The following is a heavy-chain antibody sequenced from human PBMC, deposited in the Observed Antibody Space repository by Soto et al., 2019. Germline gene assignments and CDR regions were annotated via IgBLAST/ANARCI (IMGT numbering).Heavy chain of an antibody. J-gene: IGHJ4*02. V-gene: IGHV3-74*01. CDR2: ISSDGRYT. D-gene: IGHD6-13*01. Sequence: VGSLRLSCGGSGFTFSSYWMHWVRQAPGKGLVWVSRISSDGRYTSYADSAKGRFSISRDNAKNTLYLQMNSLRAEDTAVYYCARDVYSSNCLDYWGQGTLVTVAS. CDR1: GFTFSSYW. CDR3: ARDVYSSNCLDY.